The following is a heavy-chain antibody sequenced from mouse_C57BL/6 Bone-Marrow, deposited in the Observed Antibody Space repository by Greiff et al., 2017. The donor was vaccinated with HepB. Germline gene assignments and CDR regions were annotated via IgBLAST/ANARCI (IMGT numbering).Heavy chain of an antibody. Sequence: QVQLQQPGAELVRPGSSVKLSCKASGYTFTSYWMDWVKQRPGQGLEWIGNIYPSDSETHYNQKFKDKATLTVDKSSSTAYMQLSSLTSEDSAVYYCARRTTVVAYYFDYWGQGTTLTVSS. D-gene: IGHD1-1*01. CDR1: GYTFTSYW. J-gene: IGHJ2*01. V-gene: IGHV1-61*01. CDR2: IYPSDSET. CDR3: ARRTTVVAYYFDY.